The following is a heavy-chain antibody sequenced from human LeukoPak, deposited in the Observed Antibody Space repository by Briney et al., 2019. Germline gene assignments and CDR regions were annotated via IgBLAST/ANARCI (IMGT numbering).Heavy chain of an antibody. CDR3: ARGGKGPVSYYYYMDV. Sequence: SETLSLTCTVSGGSISSGRYYWNWIWQPAGKGLEWIGRIYTSGSTNYNPSLKSRVTMSVDTSKNQFSLKLSSVTAADTAVYYCARGGKGPVSYYYYMDVWGQGTLVTVSS. V-gene: IGHV4-61*02. J-gene: IGHJ6*03. D-gene: IGHD1-14*01. CDR1: GGSISSGRYY. CDR2: IYTSGST.